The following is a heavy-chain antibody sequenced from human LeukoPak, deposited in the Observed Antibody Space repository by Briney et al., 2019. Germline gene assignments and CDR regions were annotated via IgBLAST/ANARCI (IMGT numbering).Heavy chain of an antibody. CDR3: ARRQGCSSTSGPPDY. CDR2: IYPCDSDT. Sequence: GESLKISCRGSGYSFTTYWIGWVRQMPGKGLEWMGIIYPCDSDTRYSPSFQGQVTMSADKSINTAYLQWSSLKASDTAMYYCARRQGCSSTSGPPDYWGQGTPATLSS. V-gene: IGHV5-51*01. CDR1: GYSFTTYW. J-gene: IGHJ4*02. D-gene: IGHD2-2*01.